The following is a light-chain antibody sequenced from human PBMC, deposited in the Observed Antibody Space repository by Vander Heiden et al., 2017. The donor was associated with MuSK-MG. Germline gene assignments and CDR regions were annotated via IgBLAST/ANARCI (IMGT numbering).Light chain of an antibody. Sequence: DIQMTQSPSTLSASIGDRITITCRASQNVETLLAWYQQKPGKPPKLLIHETSGLESGVPSRFSGDGSETYFTLTISSLQPDDFATYYCQQDNNYSWTFGQGTKVEV. V-gene: IGKV1-5*03. CDR1: QNVETL. CDR2: ETS. J-gene: IGKJ1*01. CDR3: QQDNNYSWT.